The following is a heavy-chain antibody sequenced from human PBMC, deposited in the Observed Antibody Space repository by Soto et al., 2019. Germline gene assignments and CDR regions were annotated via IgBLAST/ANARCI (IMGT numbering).Heavy chain of an antibody. V-gene: IGHV3-48*01. D-gene: IGHD1-26*01. CDR1: GFTFSSYY. CDR2: ISSSGSTI. CDR3: AKDKWAPPSPPRAIDI. Sequence: XGSLGLSFAASGFTFSSYYMDWVRQAPGKGLDWVSYISSSGSTIYYADSVKGRFTISRDNYKNTVYLQMNSLRAEDTAVYYCAKDKWAPPSPPRAIDIWAQGTMVTVSS. J-gene: IGHJ3*02.